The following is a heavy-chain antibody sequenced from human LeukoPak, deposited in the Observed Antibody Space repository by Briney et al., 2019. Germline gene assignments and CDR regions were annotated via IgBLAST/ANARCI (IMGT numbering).Heavy chain of an antibody. CDR1: GGSISSYY. J-gene: IGHJ4*02. V-gene: IGHV4-59*08. Sequence: SETLSLTCTVSGGSISSYYWSWIRQPPGKGLEWIGYIYYSGSTYYNPSLKSRVTISVDTSKNQFSLKLSSVTAADTAVYYCARVPSSSLDYWGQGTLVTVSS. CDR3: ARVPSSSLDY. CDR2: IYYSGST. D-gene: IGHD6-13*01.